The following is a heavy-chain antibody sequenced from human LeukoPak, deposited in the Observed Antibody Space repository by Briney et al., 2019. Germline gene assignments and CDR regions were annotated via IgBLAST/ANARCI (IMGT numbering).Heavy chain of an antibody. CDR2: IGGSGGST. Sequence: GGSLRLSCAASGFTFSSYAMTWVRQAPGKGLEWVSGIGGSGGSTYYADSVKGRFSISRDNSKKTLYLQMNSLRAEDTAVYFCAKDSDIFNYWGQGTLVTVSS. J-gene: IGHJ4*02. CDR1: GFTFSSYA. V-gene: IGHV3-23*01. D-gene: IGHD2-21*02. CDR3: AKDSDIFNY.